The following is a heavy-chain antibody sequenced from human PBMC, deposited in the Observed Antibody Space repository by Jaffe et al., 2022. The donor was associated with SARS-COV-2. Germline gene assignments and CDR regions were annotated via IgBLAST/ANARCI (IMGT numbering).Heavy chain of an antibody. V-gene: IGHV3-23*01. J-gene: IGHJ3*02. CDR2: ISGSGDST. Sequence: EVQLLESGGGLVQPGGSLRLSCAASGFTFSSYAMSWVRQAPGKGLEWVSGISGSGDSTYYADSVKGRFTISRDNSKNTLYLQMNSLRAEDTAVYYCAKDYRGDTDGFDIWGQGTMVTVSS. CDR3: AKDYRGDTDGFDI. D-gene: IGHD2-21*02. CDR1: GFTFSSYA.